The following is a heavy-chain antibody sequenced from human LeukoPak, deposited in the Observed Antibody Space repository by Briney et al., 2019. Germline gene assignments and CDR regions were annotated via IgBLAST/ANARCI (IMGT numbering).Heavy chain of an antibody. CDR2: IFYDGSNK. J-gene: IGHJ4*02. V-gene: IGHV3-30*03. Sequence: GGSLRLSCAASGFTFSNYGMHWVRQAPGKGLEWVAVIFYDGSNKYYGDSVKGRFTISRDNSKNTLYLQMNSLRAEDTAVYYCARDRAGYDPNWGQGILVTVSS. CDR1: GFTFSNYG. D-gene: IGHD3-3*01. CDR3: ARDRAGYDPN.